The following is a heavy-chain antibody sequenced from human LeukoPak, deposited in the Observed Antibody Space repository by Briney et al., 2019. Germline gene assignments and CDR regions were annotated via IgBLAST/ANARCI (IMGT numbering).Heavy chain of an antibody. V-gene: IGHV1-46*01. Sequence: AASVKVSCKASGYTFTSYYMHWVRQAPGRGLEWMGIINPSGGSTSYAQKFQGRVTMTRDMSTSTVYMELSSLRSEDTAVYYCARSTHYYDSSGYFDYWGQGTLVTVSS. J-gene: IGHJ4*02. CDR3: ARSTHYYDSSGYFDY. CDR1: GYTFTSYY. CDR2: INPSGGST. D-gene: IGHD3-22*01.